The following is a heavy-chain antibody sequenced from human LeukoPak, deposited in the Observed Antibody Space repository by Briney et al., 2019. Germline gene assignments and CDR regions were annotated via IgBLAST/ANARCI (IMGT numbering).Heavy chain of an antibody. J-gene: IGHJ4*02. CDR1: GGSISSSSYY. CDR3: AREWYYYGSGKLRGYFDF. D-gene: IGHD3-10*01. Sequence: SETLSLTCTVSGGSISSSSYYWGWIRQPPGKGLEWIGSIYYSGSTYYNPSLKSRVTISVDTSKNQFSLKLSSVTAADTAVYFCAREWYYYGSGKLRGYFDFWGQGTLVTVSS. V-gene: IGHV4-39*07. CDR2: IYYSGST.